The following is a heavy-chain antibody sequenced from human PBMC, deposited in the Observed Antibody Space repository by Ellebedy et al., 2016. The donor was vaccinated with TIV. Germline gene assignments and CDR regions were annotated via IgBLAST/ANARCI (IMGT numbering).Heavy chain of an antibody. D-gene: IGHD1-1*01. CDR1: GFTFSSYS. J-gene: IGHJ6*02. CDR2: ISSSSSTI. Sequence: GGSLRLSXAASGFTFSSYSMNWVRQAPGKGLEWVSYISSSSSTIYYADSVKGRFTISRDNAKNSLYLQMNSLRDEDTAVYYCARNLDDWNPNLGDGMDVWGQGTTVTVSS. V-gene: IGHV3-48*02. CDR3: ARNLDDWNPNLGDGMDV.